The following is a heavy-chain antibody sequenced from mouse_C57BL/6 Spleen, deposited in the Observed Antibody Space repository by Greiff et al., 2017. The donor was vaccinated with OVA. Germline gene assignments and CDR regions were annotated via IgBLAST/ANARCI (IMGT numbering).Heavy chain of an antibody. CDR1: GYTFTSYW. CDR3: ARDSYYYGSSYDYAMDY. Sequence: QVQLQQPGAELVKPGASVKLSCKASGYTFTSYWMHWVKQRPGQGLEWIGMFHPTSGSTNYNEKFKSKATLTVDKSSSTASMQLSSLTSEDSAVYYCARDSYYYGSSYDYAMDYWGQGTSVTVSS. D-gene: IGHD1-1*01. CDR2: FHPTSGST. J-gene: IGHJ4*01. V-gene: IGHV1-64*01.